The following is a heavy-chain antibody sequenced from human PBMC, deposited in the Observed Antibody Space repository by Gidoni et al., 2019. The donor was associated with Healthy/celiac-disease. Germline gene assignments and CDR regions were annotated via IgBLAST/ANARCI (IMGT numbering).Heavy chain of an antibody. CDR3: AKGGVGATYWYLDL. D-gene: IGHD1-26*01. CDR2: ISGSGGST. Sequence: EVQLLESGGGLVQPGGSLRLSCAASGFPFRSYAMIWVLQAPGKGLEWVSAISGSGGSTYDADSVKGRFTISRDNSKNTLYLQMNSLRAEDTAVYYCAKGGVGATYWYLDLWGRGTLVTVSS. J-gene: IGHJ2*01. V-gene: IGHV3-23*01. CDR1: GFPFRSYA.